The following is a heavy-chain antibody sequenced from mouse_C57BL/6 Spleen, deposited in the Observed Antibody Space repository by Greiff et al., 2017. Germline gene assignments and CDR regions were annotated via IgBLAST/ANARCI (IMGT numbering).Heavy chain of an antibody. D-gene: IGHD2-4*01. CDR1: GFSLTSYG. Sequence: QVQLQQSGPGLVAPSQSLSITCTVSGFSLTSYGVHWVRQPPGKGLEWLVVIWSDGSTTYNSALKSRLSISKDNSKSQVFLKMNSLQTDDTAMYYCARHNDYDYYAMDYWGQGTSVTVSS. CDR2: IWSDGST. J-gene: IGHJ4*01. CDR3: ARHNDYDYYAMDY. V-gene: IGHV2-6-1*01.